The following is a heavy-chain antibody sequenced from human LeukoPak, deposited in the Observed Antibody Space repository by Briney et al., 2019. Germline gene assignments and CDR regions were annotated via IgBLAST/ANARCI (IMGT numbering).Heavy chain of an antibody. CDR2: IYYSGST. CDR1: DGSMGTYY. V-gene: IGHV4-59*08. J-gene: IGHJ4*01. CDR3: ARGRLGRQHASFFDS. Sequence: SETLSLTRSVSDGSMGTYYWGWIRQPPGKRLEWTGYIYYSGSTTYNPSLKSRVTVSVDTSKNQFSLKLTSMTAADTAVYYCARGRLGRQHASFFDSWGHGTLVTVSS. D-gene: IGHD2-2*01.